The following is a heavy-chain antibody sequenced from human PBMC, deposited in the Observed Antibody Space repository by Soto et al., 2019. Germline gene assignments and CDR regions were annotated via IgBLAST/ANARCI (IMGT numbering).Heavy chain of an antibody. D-gene: IGHD2-15*01. J-gene: IGHJ4*02. CDR3: ARHLGYCSGDTCYWGY. CDR1: GGSISTSSYF. Sequence: QLQLQESGPGLVKPSETLSLTCTVSGGSISTSSYFWGWIRQPPGKGLEWIGTIHYSGSTDYNPSLKSRVTISVDTSKNQFSLKLNSVTATDTAVYYCARHLGYCSGDTCYWGYWGQGTLVTVSS. CDR2: IHYSGST. V-gene: IGHV4-39*01.